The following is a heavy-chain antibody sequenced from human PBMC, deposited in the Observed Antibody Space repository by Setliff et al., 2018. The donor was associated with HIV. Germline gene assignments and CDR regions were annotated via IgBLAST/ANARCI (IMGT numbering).Heavy chain of an antibody. V-gene: IGHV1-69*05. J-gene: IGHJ4*02. CDR1: GGTFSSYV. D-gene: IGHD2-2*01. CDR2: IMPIFGTA. Sequence: SVKVSCKASGGTFSSYVISWVRQAPGQGLEWMGGIMPIFGTANYAQKFQGRVTITTDESTNTGYMELSSRRSEDTAVYYCARESACSSTSCPKVLDYWGQGTLVTVSS. CDR3: ARESACSSTSCPKVLDY.